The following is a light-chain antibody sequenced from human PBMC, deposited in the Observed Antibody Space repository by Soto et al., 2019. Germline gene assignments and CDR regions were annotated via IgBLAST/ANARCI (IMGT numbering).Light chain of an antibody. J-gene: IGLJ1*01. Sequence: QSALTQPPSASGSPGQSVTISCTGTKNDIGVYDFVSWYQQHPGKAPKLMIYEVSNRPSGVSNRFSGSKSGNTASLTISGLQAEDEADYYCSSYTSSSTHYVFGTGTKVTVL. V-gene: IGLV2-14*01. CDR1: KNDIGVYDF. CDR2: EVS. CDR3: SSYTSSSTHYV.